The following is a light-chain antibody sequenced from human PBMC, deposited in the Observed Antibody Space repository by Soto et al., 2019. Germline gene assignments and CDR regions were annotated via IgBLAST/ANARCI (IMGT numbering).Light chain of an antibody. J-gene: IGKJ2*02. CDR3: QQRGKWPST. CDR1: QSVDRY. V-gene: IGKV3-11*01. CDR2: DAY. Sequence: EIVMTQSPTNLSVSPGERVTLSCRASQSVDRYVAWYQQKVGQAPRLLIYDAYTRATGVGARFTGSGSATDFSLTITSLEPEDFAVYYCQQRGKWPSTFGPGTKVDIK.